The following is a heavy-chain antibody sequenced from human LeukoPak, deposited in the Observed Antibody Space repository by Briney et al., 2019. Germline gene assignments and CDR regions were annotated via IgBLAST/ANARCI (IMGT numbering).Heavy chain of an antibody. CDR2: IFYSGPP. J-gene: IGHJ4*02. D-gene: IGHD3-9*01. Sequence: SETLSLTCTVSGGSISSYYWSWIRQLPGRGLEWIGYIFYSGPPNYNPSLKSRVTISIDTSKNPFSLKLSSVTAADTAVYYCARGLTYYDILTAYYTFPYFDYWGQGTLVTVSS. V-gene: IGHV4-59*01. CDR3: ARGLTYYDILTAYYTFPYFDY. CDR1: GGSISSYY.